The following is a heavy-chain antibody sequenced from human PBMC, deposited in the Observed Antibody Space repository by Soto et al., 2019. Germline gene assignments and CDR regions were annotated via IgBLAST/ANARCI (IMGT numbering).Heavy chain of an antibody. CDR1: GGSISSSSYY. V-gene: IGHV4-39*01. Sequence: SETLSLTCTVSGGSISSSSYYWGWIRQPPGKGLEWIGSIYYSGSTYYNPSLRSRVTISVDTSKNQFSLQLSSVTAADTAVYYCARQGRDPSYYYYGMDVWGQGTTVTSP. CDR2: IYYSGST. CDR3: ARQGRDPSYYYYGMDV. J-gene: IGHJ6*02.